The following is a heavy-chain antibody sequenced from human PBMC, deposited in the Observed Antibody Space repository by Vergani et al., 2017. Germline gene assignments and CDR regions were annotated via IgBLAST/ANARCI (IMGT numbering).Heavy chain of an antibody. CDR2: INPSGGST. J-gene: IGHJ6*02. V-gene: IGHV1-46*01. D-gene: IGHD3-22*01. CDR3: ARNPNSSGYFVEDYYYGMDV. CDR1: GYTFTGYY. Sequence: QVQLVQSGAEVKKPGASVKVSCKASGYTFTGYYMHWVRQAPGQGLEWMGIINPSGGSTSYAQKFQGRVTMTRDTSTSTVYMELSSLRSDDTAVYYCARNPNSSGYFVEDYYYGMDVWGQGTTVTVSS.